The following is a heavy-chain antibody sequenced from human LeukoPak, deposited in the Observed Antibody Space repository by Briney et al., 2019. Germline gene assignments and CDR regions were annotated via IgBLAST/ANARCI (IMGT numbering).Heavy chain of an antibody. V-gene: IGHV4-59*08. CDR3: ARQVTYYYDSSGYSVDAFDI. CDR1: GGSISSYY. J-gene: IGHJ3*02. CDR2: IYYSGST. D-gene: IGHD3-22*01. Sequence: PSETLSLTCTVSGGSISSYYWSWIRQPPGKGLEWIGYIYYSGSTNYNPSLKSRVTISVDTSKNQFSLKLSSVTAADTAVYYCARQVTYYYDSSGYSVDAFDIWGQGTMVTVSS.